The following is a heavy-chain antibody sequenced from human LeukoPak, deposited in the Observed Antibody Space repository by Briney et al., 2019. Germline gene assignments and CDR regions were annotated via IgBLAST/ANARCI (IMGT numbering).Heavy chain of an antibody. D-gene: IGHD3-10*01. CDR2: AFYSGST. CDR3: ARVGGYYSGSGSYYNTPFDC. Sequence: SETLSLTCTVSGAPLSSSYWWSWVRQPPGKGLEWIGQAFYSGSTNYNPSLKSRVTISVDKSKSQFSLKLNSVTAADTAVYYCARVGGYYSGSGSYYNTPFDCWGQGTLVTVSS. CDR1: GAPLSSSYW. V-gene: IGHV4-4*02. J-gene: IGHJ4*02.